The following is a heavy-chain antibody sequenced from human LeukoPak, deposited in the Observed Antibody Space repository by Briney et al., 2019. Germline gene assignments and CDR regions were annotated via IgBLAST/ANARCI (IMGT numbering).Heavy chain of an antibody. Sequence: GGSLRLSCAASGFAFNSYAMTWVRQAPGKGLEWFSHVSGSGGITYYADSVKGRFTIFRDNSKNTLYLQMDSLRAEDTAVYYCAKTTAGNSSGRNPGWPVDYWGQGTLVTVSS. CDR2: VSGSGGIT. J-gene: IGHJ4*02. CDR1: GFAFNSYA. CDR3: AKTTAGNSSGRNPGWPVDY. V-gene: IGHV3-23*01. D-gene: IGHD6-19*01.